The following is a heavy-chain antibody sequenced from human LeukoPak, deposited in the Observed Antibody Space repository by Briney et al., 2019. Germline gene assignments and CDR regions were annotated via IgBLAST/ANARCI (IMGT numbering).Heavy chain of an antibody. V-gene: IGHV1-24*01. CDR1: GYTLTELS. D-gene: IGHD4-11*01. CDR3: ATVGYSNYSPDYFDY. J-gene: IGHJ4*02. CDR2: FDPEDGET. Sequence: ASVKVSCKVSGYTLTELSMHWVRQAPGKGLEWMGGFDPEDGETIYAQKFQGRVTMTEDTSSDTAYMELSSLRSEDTAVYYCATVGYSNYSPDYFDYWGQGTLVTVSS.